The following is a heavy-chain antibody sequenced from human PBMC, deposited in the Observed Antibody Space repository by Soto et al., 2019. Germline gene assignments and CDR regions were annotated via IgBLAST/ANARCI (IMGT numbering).Heavy chain of an antibody. J-gene: IGHJ4*02. CDR3: ASHSGYESPYFDY. D-gene: IGHD5-12*01. CDR2: IYYSGST. Sequence: PSETLSLTCTVSGGSISSYYWSWIRQPPGKGLEWIGYIYYSGSTNYNPSLKSRVTISVDTSKNQFSLKLSSVTAADTAVYYCASHSGYESPYFDYWCQGTLVTVYS. V-gene: IGHV4-59*01. CDR1: GGSISSYY.